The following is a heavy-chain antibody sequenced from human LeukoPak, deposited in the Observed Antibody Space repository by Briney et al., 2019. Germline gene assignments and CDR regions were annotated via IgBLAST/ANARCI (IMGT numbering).Heavy chain of an antibody. V-gene: IGHV3-30*04. D-gene: IGHD3-22*01. J-gene: IGHJ4*02. Sequence: GGSLRLSCAASGFTFSSYAMHWVRQAPGKGLEWVAVISYDGSNKYYADSVKGRFTISRDNSKNTLYLQMNSLRAEDTAVYYCAREGRGIVVVRQYYFDYWGQGTLVIVSS. CDR3: AREGRGIVVVRQYYFDY. CDR1: GFTFSSYA. CDR2: ISYDGSNK.